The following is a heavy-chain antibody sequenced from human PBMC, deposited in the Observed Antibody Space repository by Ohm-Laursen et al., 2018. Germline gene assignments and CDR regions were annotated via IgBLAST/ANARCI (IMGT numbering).Heavy chain of an antibody. J-gene: IGHJ4*02. D-gene: IGHD3-22*01. V-gene: IGHV3-33*01. CDR3: ARGGKRSPARLYYFDY. CDR2: TWAITGNT. CDR1: GFTLNSYG. Sequence: SLRLSCTAPGFTLNSYGIHWVRQAPGKGLEWVAVTWAITGNTYYADSVKGRFTISRDNSKNTVYLQMNSLRVEDTAVYYCARGGKRSPARLYYFDYWGQGTLVSVSS.